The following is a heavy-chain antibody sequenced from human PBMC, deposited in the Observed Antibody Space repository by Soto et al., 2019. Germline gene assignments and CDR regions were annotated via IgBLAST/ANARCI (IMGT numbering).Heavy chain of an antibody. CDR3: ARRSSGVVVVPTATGYFDL. J-gene: IGHJ2*01. Sequence: QLQLQESGPGLVKPSETLSLTCTVSGGSISSSSYYWAWIRQPPGKGLEWIGNIYYTGSTYYNPSLKSRVTMSVDTSNNQFSLRLNSVTAADTAVYYCARRSSGVVVVPTATGYFDLWGRGTLLTVSS. D-gene: IGHD2-2*01. V-gene: IGHV4-39*01. CDR1: GGSISSSSYY. CDR2: IYYTGST.